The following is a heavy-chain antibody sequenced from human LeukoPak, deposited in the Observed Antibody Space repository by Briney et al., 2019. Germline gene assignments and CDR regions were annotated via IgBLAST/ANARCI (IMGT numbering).Heavy chain of an antibody. J-gene: IGHJ4*02. Sequence: GRSLRLSCAASGFTFSDYYMSWIRQAPGKGLEWVSYISSSGSTLYYADSVKGRFTISRDNAKNSLYLQMNSLTPEDTAVYYCARGYSYAYTDYWGQGTLVTVSS. CDR3: ARGYSYAYTDY. D-gene: IGHD5-18*01. CDR2: ISSSGSTL. CDR1: GFTFSDYY. V-gene: IGHV3-11*01.